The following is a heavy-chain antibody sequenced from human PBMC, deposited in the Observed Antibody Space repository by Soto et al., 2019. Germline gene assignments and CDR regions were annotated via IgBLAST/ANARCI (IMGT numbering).Heavy chain of an antibody. Sequence: GGSLRLSCAASGYTFSSYAMSWVRQAPGKGLEWVSAISGSGGSTYYADSVKGRFTISRDNSKNTLYLQMNSLRAEDTAVYYCAKNNYYDILTGYQDAFDIWGQGTMVTVSS. J-gene: IGHJ3*02. CDR1: GYTFSSYA. D-gene: IGHD3-9*01. CDR2: ISGSGGST. V-gene: IGHV3-23*01. CDR3: AKNNYYDILTGYQDAFDI.